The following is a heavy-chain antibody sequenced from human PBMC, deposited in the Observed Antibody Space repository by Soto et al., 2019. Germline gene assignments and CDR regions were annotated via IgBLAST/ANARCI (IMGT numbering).Heavy chain of an antibody. Sequence: SETLSLTCTVSGGSISSYYWSWIRQPPGKGLEWIGYIYYSGSTNYNPSLKSRVTISVDTSKNQFSLRLSSVTAADTAVYYCAGGMTTVTTTRGYFDYWGQGTLVTVSS. V-gene: IGHV4-59*08. CDR3: AGGMTTVTTTRGYFDY. CDR2: IYYSGST. J-gene: IGHJ4*02. CDR1: GGSISSYY. D-gene: IGHD4-17*01.